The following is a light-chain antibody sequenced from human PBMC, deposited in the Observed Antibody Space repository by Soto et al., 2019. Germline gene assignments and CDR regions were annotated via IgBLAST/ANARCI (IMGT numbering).Light chain of an antibody. CDR2: EVN. CDR3: SSFAASPVV. V-gene: IGLV2-8*01. J-gene: IGLJ2*01. Sequence: QSAPTQLPSASGSTGPSVTNTCSGTSSDGGEENYGSWYQQHPGKVTKLILYEVNKRPSGVPDRFSGSRSGNTASLTVSGLQAEDEADYYCSSFAASPVVFGGGTQLTVL. CDR1: SSDGGEENY.